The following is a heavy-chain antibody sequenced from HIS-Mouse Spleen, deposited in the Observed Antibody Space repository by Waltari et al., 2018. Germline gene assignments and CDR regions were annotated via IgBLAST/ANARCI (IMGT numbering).Heavy chain of an antibody. Sequence: QLQLQESGPGLVKPSETLSLTCTVSGGSISSSSYYWGWIRQPPGKGMEGVGRIYYSGGTSYNPSLNSRVTISVDTSKNQFSRKLSSVTAADTAVYYCAREIPYSSSWYDWYFDLWGRGTLVTVSS. V-gene: IGHV4-39*07. D-gene: IGHD6-13*01. CDR1: GGSISSSSYY. J-gene: IGHJ2*01. CDR2: IYYSGGT. CDR3: AREIPYSSSWYDWYFDL.